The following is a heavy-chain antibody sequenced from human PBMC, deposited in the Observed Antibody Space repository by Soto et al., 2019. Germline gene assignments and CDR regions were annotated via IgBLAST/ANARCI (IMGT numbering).Heavy chain of an antibody. CDR3: ATDTYCPATCYRGHGN. CDR1: GFTFTTYA. V-gene: IGHV3-23*01. J-gene: IGHJ4*02. CDR2: ISGSGGST. D-gene: IGHD2-8*02. Sequence: GGSLRLSCAASGFTFTTYALSWVRQAPGQGLEWVSTISGSGGSTYYADSVKGRFTISRDNARNLLYLQMNNLRVEDTAIYYCATDTYCPATCYRGHGNWGQGTLVTVSS.